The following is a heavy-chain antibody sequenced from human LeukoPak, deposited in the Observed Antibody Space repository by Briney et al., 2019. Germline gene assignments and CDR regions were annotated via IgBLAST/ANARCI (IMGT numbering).Heavy chain of an antibody. V-gene: IGHV4-31*03. CDR2: IYYSGST. CDR3: ARVLGANVVAAGVWFDP. D-gene: IGHD2-15*01. J-gene: IGHJ5*02. Sequence: SETLSLTCTVSGSSISSGGYYWSWIRQHPGKGLEWIGYIYYSGSTYYNPSLKSRVTISVDTSKNQFSLKLSSVTAADTAVYYCARVLGANVVAAGVWFDPWGQGTLVTVSS. CDR1: GSSISSGGYY.